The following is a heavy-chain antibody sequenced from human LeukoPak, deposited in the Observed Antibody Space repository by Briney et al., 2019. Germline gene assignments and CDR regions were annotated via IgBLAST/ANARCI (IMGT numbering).Heavy chain of an antibody. CDR1: GFTFSSYA. CDR2: ISYDGSNK. J-gene: IGHJ6*02. D-gene: IGHD4-23*01. CDR3: ARGGNPIYYYYGMDV. Sequence: GGSLRLSCAASGFTFSSYAMHWVRQAPGKGLEWVAVISYDGSNKYYADSVKGRFTISRDNSKNTLYLQMNSLRAEDTAVYYCARGGNPIYYYYGMDVWGQGTTVTVSS. V-gene: IGHV3-30-3*01.